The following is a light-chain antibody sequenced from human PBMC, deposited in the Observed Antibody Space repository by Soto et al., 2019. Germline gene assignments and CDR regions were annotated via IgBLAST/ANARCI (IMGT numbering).Light chain of an antibody. CDR2: GAS. J-gene: IGKJ1*01. CDR3: QQYNNWWT. CDR1: QSVDSN. V-gene: IGKV3-15*01. Sequence: EILMTQSPATLSLSPGERATLSVRASQSVDSNLAWYQQKPGQAPRLLIYGASTRATGISARFSGSGSGTEFTLTISSLQSEDFGVYYCQQYNNWWTFGQGTKVDI.